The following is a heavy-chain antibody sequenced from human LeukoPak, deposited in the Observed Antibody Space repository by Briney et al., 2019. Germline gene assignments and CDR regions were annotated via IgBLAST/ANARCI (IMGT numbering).Heavy chain of an antibody. D-gene: IGHD4-17*01. CDR3: AREMTTELLGCFDP. J-gene: IGHJ5*02. V-gene: IGHV1-2*02. Sequence: ASVKVSCKASGYTFTDYYMHWVRQAPGQGLEWMGWINPHSGGTNFAQNFQDRVTLTRDTSISTAYMELSRLRSDDTAVYYCAREMTTELLGCFDPWGQGTLVTVSS. CDR1: GYTFTDYY. CDR2: INPHSGGT.